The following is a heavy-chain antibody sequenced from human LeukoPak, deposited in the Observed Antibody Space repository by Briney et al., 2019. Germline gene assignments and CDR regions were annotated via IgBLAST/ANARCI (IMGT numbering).Heavy chain of an antibody. V-gene: IGHV3-30*04. J-gene: IGHJ4*02. CDR1: GFTFSSYA. Sequence: GGSLRLSCAASGFTFSSYAMHWVRQAPGKGLEWVAVISYDGSNKYYADSVKGRFTISRDNSKNTLYLQMNSLRAEDTAVYYCARERRYSGSFSSGDNFDYWGQGTLVTVSS. CDR3: ARERRYSGSFSSGDNFDY. D-gene: IGHD1-26*01. CDR2: ISYDGSNK.